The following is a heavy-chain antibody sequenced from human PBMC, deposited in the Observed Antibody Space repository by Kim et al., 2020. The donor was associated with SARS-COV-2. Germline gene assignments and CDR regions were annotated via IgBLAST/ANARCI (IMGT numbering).Heavy chain of an antibody. V-gene: IGHV4-59*01. CDR2: IYYSGST. J-gene: IGHJ2*01. CDR3: ARDQGNWYFDL. Sequence: SETLSLTCTVSGGSISSYYWRWIRQPPGKGLEWIGYIYYSGSTNYNPSLKSRVTISVDTSKNQFSLKLSSVTAADTAVYYCARDQGNWYFDLWGRGTLVTVSS. CDR1: GGSISSYY.